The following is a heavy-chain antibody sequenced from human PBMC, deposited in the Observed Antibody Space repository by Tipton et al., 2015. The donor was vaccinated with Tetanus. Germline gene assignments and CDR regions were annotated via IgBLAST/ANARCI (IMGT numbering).Heavy chain of an antibody. J-gene: IGHJ5*02. CDR3: ARDQGGGRVVRLNWFDP. V-gene: IGHV4-31*03. CDR1: GGSISGSGYF. Sequence: TLSLTCNVSGGSISGSGYFWNWIRQFPGRGLEWIGYIYYSGDTFYNPSLKGRVAMSVDTSKNQFSLNLSSVTAADTAIYYCARDQGGGRVVRLNWFDPWGQGTLVTASS. CDR2: IYYSGDT. D-gene: IGHD6-6*01.